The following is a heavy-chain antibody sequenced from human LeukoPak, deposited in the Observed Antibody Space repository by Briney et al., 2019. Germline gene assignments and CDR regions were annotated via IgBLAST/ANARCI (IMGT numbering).Heavy chain of an antibody. CDR3: ARSWPHQSIFDYYYYMDV. Sequence: SETLSLTCTVSGGSISSGSYYWSWIWQPAGKGLEWIGRIYTSGSTNYNPSLKRRVTISVDTSKNQFSLKLSSVTAADTAVYYCARSWPHQSIFDYYYYMDVWGKGTTVTVSS. CDR1: GGSISSGSYY. CDR2: IYTSGST. D-gene: IGHD3-3*01. J-gene: IGHJ6*03. V-gene: IGHV4-61*02.